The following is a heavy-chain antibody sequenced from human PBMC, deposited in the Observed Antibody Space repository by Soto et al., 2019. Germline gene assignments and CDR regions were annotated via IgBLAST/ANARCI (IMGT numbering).Heavy chain of an antibody. J-gene: IGHJ4*02. CDR3: ARTVGDCSGGSCYIDY. CDR1: ACTVSSNY. D-gene: IGHD2-15*01. V-gene: IGHV3-53*01. CDR2: IYSGGST. Sequence: EALKISWAASACTVSSNYMSWVRQAPGKGLEWVSVIYSGGSTYYADSVKGRFIIYRDNSKNTLYLQMNSLRAEDTAVYYCARTVGDCSGGSCYIDYWGQGTLVTVSS.